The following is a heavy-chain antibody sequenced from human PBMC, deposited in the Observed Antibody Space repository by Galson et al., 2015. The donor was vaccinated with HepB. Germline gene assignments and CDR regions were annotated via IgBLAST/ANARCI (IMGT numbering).Heavy chain of an antibody. CDR3: ARAAHCSSTSCYNYYYYYGMDV. CDR1: GFSFSDYY. D-gene: IGHD2-2*01. Sequence: SLRLSCAAAGFSFSDYYMSWIRQAPGKGLEWVSYISSSGSTIYYADSVKGRFTISRDNAKNSLYLQMNSLRAEDTAVYYCARAAHCSSTSCYNYYYYYGMDVWGQGTTVTVSS. J-gene: IGHJ6*02. V-gene: IGHV3-11*04. CDR2: ISSSGSTI.